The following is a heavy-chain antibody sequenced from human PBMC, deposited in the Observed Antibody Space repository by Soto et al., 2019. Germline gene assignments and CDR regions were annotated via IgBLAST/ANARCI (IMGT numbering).Heavy chain of an antibody. V-gene: IGHV3-33*01. CDR2: IWYDGGNK. CDR1: GFTFSNYG. D-gene: IGHD3-16*01. Sequence: GGSLRLSCAASGFTFSNYGMHWVRQAPGKGLEWVAFIWYDGGNKYYAESVKGRFTISRDNSKNTLYLQMNSLRAEDTAVYYCARDGDVNTGFGKDYWGQGTLVTVSA. CDR3: ARDGDVNTGFGKDY. J-gene: IGHJ4*02.